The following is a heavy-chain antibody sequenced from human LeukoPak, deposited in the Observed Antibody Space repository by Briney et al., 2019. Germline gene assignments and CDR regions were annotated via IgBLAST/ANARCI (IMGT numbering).Heavy chain of an antibody. D-gene: IGHD6-19*01. CDR3: ARTYSSGWPYYYYMDV. J-gene: IGHJ6*03. CDR1: GGSISSYY. Sequence: PSETLSLTCTVSGGSISSYYWSWIRQPPGKGLEWIGYIYYSGSTNYNPSLKSRVTISVDTSKNQFSLKLSSVTAADTAVYYCARTYSSGWPYYYYMDVWGKGTTVTISS. V-gene: IGHV4-59*01. CDR2: IYYSGST.